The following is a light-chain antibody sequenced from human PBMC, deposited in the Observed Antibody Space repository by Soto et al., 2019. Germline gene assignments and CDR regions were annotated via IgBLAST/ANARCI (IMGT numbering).Light chain of an antibody. J-gene: IGLJ2*01. Sequence: SYELTHPPSVSVAPGQTARITCERNNIGSKSVHWYQQKPGQAPVLVVYGGSDRPSGNPERFSGSNSENTATLTITRVEAGDEADYYCQVWDSSSDHVVFGGGTKLTVL. CDR3: QVWDSSSDHVV. V-gene: IGLV3-21*02. CDR1: NIGSKS. CDR2: GGS.